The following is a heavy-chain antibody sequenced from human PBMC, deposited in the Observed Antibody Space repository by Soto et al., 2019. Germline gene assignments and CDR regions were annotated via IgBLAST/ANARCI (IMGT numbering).Heavy chain of an antibody. CDR1: GFAFSSHP. CDR2: ISDGGDLT. D-gene: IGHD3-10*01. V-gene: IGHV3-23*01. J-gene: IGHJ3*02. CDR3: ARRVIGSSRAFDI. Sequence: PGWSLRLSCAASGFAFSSHPMSWVRQAPEKGLEWVAGISDGGDLTYNADSVRGRFTISRDNSRNTLYLQMNSLRAEDTAVYYCARRVIGSSRAFDIWGQGTMVTVSS.